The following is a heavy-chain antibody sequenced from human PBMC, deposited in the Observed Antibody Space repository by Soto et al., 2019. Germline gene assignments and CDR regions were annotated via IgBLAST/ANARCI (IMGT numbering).Heavy chain of an antibody. CDR2: INAGNGNT. D-gene: IGHD3-16*02. CDR3: ASLIMITFGGVIVHGAFDI. Sequence: QVQLVQSGAEVKKPGASVKVSCKASGYTFTSYAMHWVRQAPGQRLEWMGWINAGNGNTKYSQKFQGRVTITRDTSASTAYMELSSLRSEDTAVYYCASLIMITFGGVIVHGAFDIWGQGTMVTVSS. V-gene: IGHV1-3*01. J-gene: IGHJ3*02. CDR1: GYTFTSYA.